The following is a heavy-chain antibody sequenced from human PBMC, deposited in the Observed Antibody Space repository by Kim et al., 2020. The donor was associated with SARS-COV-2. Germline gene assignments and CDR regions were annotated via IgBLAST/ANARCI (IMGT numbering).Heavy chain of an antibody. D-gene: IGHD6-19*01. CDR1: GFTVSSNY. Sequence: GGSLRLSCAASGFTVSSNYMSWVRQAPGKGLEWVSVIYSGGSTYYSDSVKGRFTISRDNSKNTLHLQMNSLLAADTAAYYYAGVASSGWYEAYFDYSGQG. J-gene: IGHJ4*02. CDR2: IYSGGST. V-gene: IGHV3-53*01. CDR3: AGVASSGWYEAYFDY.